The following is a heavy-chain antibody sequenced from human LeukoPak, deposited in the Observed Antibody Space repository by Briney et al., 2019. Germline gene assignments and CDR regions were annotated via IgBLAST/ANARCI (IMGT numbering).Heavy chain of an antibody. D-gene: IGHD3-10*01. J-gene: IGHJ6*03. Sequence: SETLSLTCTVSGGSISNYYWSWIRQPPGKGLEWIGYIYYSGSTNYNPSLKSRVTISVDTSKNQFSLKLSSVTAADTAVYYCARVATMVRGAFHYYMDVWGKGTTVTISS. CDR3: ARVATMVRGAFHYYMDV. CDR1: GGSISNYY. V-gene: IGHV4-59*08. CDR2: IYYSGST.